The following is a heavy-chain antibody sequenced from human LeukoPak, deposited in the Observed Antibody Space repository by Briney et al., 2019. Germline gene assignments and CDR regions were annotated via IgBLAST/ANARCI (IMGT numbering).Heavy chain of an antibody. CDR2: ISSSWSTI. CDR3: ARDLEGPYQDDFDI. CDR1: GCIFSSCE. Sequence: GLCLSLLCAVWGCIFSSCEIMGVRGARGKGLEGGSYISSSWSTIKYADSVEGRFTISRRNANNSLYMQINTLRAEDTAVYYCARDLEGPYQDDFDIWGQGTIVTASS. V-gene: IGHV3-48*03. D-gene: IGHD2-2*01. J-gene: IGHJ3*02.